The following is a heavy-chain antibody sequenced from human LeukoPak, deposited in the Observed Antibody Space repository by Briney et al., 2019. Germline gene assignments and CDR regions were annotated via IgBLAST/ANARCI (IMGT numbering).Heavy chain of an antibody. D-gene: IGHD2-21*02. V-gene: IGHV3-53*01. J-gene: IGHJ4*02. CDR3: ARGVVVTLGTYYFDY. CDR2: IYSGGDT. CDR1: GFTVSSNY. Sequence: GGSLRLSCAASGFTVSSNYISWVRQAPGKGLEWVSVIYSGGDTYYADSVKGRFTISRDNSKNTLYLQMNSLRAEGTAVYYCARGVVVTLGTYYFDYWGQGTLVTVSS.